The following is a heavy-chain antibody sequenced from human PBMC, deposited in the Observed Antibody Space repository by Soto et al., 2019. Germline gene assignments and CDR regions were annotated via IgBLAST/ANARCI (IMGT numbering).Heavy chain of an antibody. CDR2: IYYSGST. Sequence: QVQLQESGPGLVKPSQTLSLTCTISGGSISSGGYYWSWIRQHPGKGLEWIGYIYYSGSTYYNPSRKIRVTISVDTSKNQFSLKLRSVTAADTAVYYCARQRDGYNYRYFDYWGQGTLVTVSS. J-gene: IGHJ4*02. V-gene: IGHV4-31*03. CDR1: GGSISSGGYY. D-gene: IGHD5-12*01. CDR3: ARQRDGYNYRYFDY.